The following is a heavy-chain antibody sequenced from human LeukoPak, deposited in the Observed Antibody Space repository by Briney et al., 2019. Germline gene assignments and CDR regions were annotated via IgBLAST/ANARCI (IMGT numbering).Heavy chain of an antibody. CDR1: GYTFTGYY. Sequence: ASVKVSCKASGYTFTGYYMHWVRQAPGQGLEWMGWISAYNGNTNYAQKLQGRVTMTTDTSTSTAYMELRSLRTDDTAVYYCARVLWEQLERRGAFDIWGQGTMVTVSS. CDR2: ISAYNGNT. V-gene: IGHV1-18*04. J-gene: IGHJ3*02. D-gene: IGHD1-1*01. CDR3: ARVLWEQLERRGAFDI.